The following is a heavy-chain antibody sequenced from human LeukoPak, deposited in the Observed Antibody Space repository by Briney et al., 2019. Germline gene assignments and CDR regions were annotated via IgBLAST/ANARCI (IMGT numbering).Heavy chain of an antibody. CDR2: IKNKANSYTT. Sequence: GGSLRLSCAGSGFSFSDHYMDWVRQAPGKGLEWVGRIKNKANSYTTEYAASVKDRFTISRDDSKTSLFLQMNSLKTEDTAVYYCAREKYYYDSSGYDYWGQGTLVTVSS. J-gene: IGHJ4*02. D-gene: IGHD3-22*01. CDR3: AREKYYYDSSGYDY. CDR1: GFSFSDHY. V-gene: IGHV3-72*01.